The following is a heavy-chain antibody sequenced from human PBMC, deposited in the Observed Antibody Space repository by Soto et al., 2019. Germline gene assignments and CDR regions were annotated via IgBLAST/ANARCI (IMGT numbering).Heavy chain of an antibody. V-gene: IGHV4-34*01. J-gene: IGHJ4*02. CDR3: ALYYDILTGYYRRDY. Sequence: QVQLQQWGAGLLKPSETLSLTCAVYGGSFSGYYWSWIRQPPRKGLEWIGEINHSGSTNYNPSLKSRVTISVDTSKNQFSLKLSSVTAADTAVYYCALYYDILTGYYRRDYWGQGTLVTVSS. CDR1: GGSFSGYY. D-gene: IGHD3-9*01. CDR2: INHSGST.